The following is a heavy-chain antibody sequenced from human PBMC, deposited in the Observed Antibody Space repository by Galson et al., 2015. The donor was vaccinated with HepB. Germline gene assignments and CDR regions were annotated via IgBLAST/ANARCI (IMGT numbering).Heavy chain of an antibody. J-gene: IGHJ4*02. V-gene: IGHV3-64D*06. CDR1: GFTFSTFA. Sequence: SLRLSCAVSGFTFSTFAMHWVRQAAGKGLEYVSAISSGGGSTYYADSVRGRFTISRDDPKDTLYLQMSSLRPEDTAVYYCVKGPLYYYGSGTYFDYWGQGALVTVSS. CDR2: ISSGGGST. CDR3: VKGPLYYYGSGTYFDY. D-gene: IGHD3-10*01.